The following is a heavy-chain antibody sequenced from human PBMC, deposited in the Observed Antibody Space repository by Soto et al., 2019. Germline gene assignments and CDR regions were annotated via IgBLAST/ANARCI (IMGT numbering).Heavy chain of an antibody. V-gene: IGHV3-23*01. CDR3: VKGYWKGDV. CDR2: ISGRGGSI. Sequence: EVQLLESGGGLVQPGGSLRLSCAASGFTFSTYAMNWVRQAPGHGLEWVSAISGRGGSIHYADSVKGRFTISRDNSKNTLYLQMNSLRDEDTAVYHCVKGYWKGDVWGQGTTVTVSS. J-gene: IGHJ6*02. CDR1: GFTFSTYA. D-gene: IGHD1-1*01.